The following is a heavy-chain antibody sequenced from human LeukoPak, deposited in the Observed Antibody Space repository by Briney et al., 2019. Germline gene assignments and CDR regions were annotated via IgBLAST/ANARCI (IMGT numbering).Heavy chain of an antibody. D-gene: IGHD5-12*01. CDR3: ARDPDSGHDS. CDR1: GFAFSSYG. V-gene: IGHV3-33*01. J-gene: IGHJ5*02. Sequence: GRSLRLSCAASGFAFSSYGMHWVRQAPGKGLEWVAVIWYDGSNKYYADSVKGRFTISRDNSKNALYLQMNSLRAEDTAVYYCARDPDSGHDSWGQGTLVTVSS. CDR2: IWYDGSNK.